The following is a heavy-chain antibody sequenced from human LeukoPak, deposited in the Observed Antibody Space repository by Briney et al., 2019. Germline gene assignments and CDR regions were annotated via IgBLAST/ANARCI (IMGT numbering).Heavy chain of an antibody. Sequence: SETLSLTCAVSGVSFSGYYWSWIRQPPGKGLEWIADINYSGSTNYNPSIKSRVTISVDTSKNQFSLKLSSVTAADTAVYYCARRPFGNGRRFTICGVVTIYDAFDIWGQGTMVTVSS. J-gene: IGHJ3*02. V-gene: IGHV4-34*01. CDR2: INYSGST. CDR3: ARRPFGNGRRFTICGVVTIYDAFDI. CDR1: GVSFSGYY. D-gene: IGHD3-3*01.